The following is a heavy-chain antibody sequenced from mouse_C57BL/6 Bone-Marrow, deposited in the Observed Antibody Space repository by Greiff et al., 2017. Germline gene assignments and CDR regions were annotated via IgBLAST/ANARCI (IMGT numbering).Heavy chain of an antibody. CDR3: ARKGGSSYVRGYFDY. V-gene: IGHV1-53*01. Sequence: VQLQQPGTELVKPGASVKLSCKASGYTFTSYWMHWVKQRPGQGLEWIGNINPSNGGTNYNEKFKSEATLTVDKSSSTAYMQLSSLTSEDSAVYYCARKGGSSYVRGYFDYWGQGTTLTVSS. D-gene: IGHD1-1*01. CDR1: GYTFTSYW. J-gene: IGHJ2*01. CDR2: INPSNGGT.